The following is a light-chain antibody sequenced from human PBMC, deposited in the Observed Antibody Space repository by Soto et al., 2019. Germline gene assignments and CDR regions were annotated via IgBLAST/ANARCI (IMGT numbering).Light chain of an antibody. Sequence: EIVMTQSPATLSVSPGERAALSCRASQSVSSYLAWYQQKPGQAPRLLIYDASNRATGIPARFSGSGSGTDFTLTISSLEPEDSAVYYCQQHTNWPLTFGGGTKVDI. J-gene: IGKJ4*01. CDR1: QSVSSY. V-gene: IGKV3-11*01. CDR2: DAS. CDR3: QQHTNWPLT.